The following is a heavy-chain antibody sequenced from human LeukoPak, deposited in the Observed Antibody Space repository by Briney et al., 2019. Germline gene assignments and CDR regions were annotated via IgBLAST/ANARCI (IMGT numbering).Heavy chain of an antibody. J-gene: IGHJ5*02. Sequence: PGGSLRLSCAASGFTFSSYEMNWVRQAPGKGLEWVSYISSSGSTTYYADSVKGRFTISRDNSKNTLYLQMNSLRAEDTAVYYCAKVPNWNYFWFDPWGQGTLVTVSS. CDR2: ISSSGSTT. V-gene: IGHV3-48*03. D-gene: IGHD1-7*01. CDR3: AKVPNWNYFWFDP. CDR1: GFTFSSYE.